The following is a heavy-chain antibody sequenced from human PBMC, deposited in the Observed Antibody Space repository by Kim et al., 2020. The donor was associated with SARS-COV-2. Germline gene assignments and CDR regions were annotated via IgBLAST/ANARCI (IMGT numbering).Heavy chain of an antibody. CDR3: MRGPWEAHDY. CDR1: GDSISSGSYY. D-gene: IGHD1-26*01. CDR2: IYYSGST. V-gene: IGHV4-39*07. J-gene: IGHJ4*02. Sequence: SETLSLTCNVSGDSISSGSYYWGWIRQPPGKGLEWIGSIYYSGSTYYNPSLKSRVTISVDTSKNHFSLKLSSVTAADTAVYYCMRGPWEAHDYWGRGTLVTVSS.